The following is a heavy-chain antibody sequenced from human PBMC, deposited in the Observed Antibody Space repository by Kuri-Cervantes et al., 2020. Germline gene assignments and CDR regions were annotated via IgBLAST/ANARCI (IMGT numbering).Heavy chain of an antibody. V-gene: IGHV3-21*01. J-gene: IGHJ4*02. CDR3: ARFNWNDY. CDR2: ISSSSSYI. CDR1: GFTFSSYS. D-gene: IGHD1-20*01. Sequence: GGSLRLSCAASGFTFSSYSKNWVRQAPGKGLEWVSSISSSSSYIYYADSVKGRLTISRDNAKNSLYLQMSSLRAEDTAVYYCARFNWNDYWGQGTLVTVSS.